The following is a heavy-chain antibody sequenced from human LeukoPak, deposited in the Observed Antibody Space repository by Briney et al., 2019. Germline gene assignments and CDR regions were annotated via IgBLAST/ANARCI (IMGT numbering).Heavy chain of an antibody. D-gene: IGHD2-2*01. CDR3: ARSVSTSCYCDY. V-gene: IGHV4-34*01. J-gene: IGHJ4*02. CDR1: GGSFSGYY. CDR2: INHSGST. Sequence: PSETLSLTCAVYGGSFSGYYWSWIRQPPGKGLEWIGEINHSGSTNYNPSLKSRVTISVDTSKNQFSLKLSSVTAADTAVYYCARSVSTSCYCDYWGQGTLVTVSS.